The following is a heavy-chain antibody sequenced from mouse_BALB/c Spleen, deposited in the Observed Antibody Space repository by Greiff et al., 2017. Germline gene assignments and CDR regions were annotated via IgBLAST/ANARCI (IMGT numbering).Heavy chain of an antibody. D-gene: IGHD2-2*01. CDR1: GFTFNTYA. CDR2: IRSKSNNYAT. CDR3: VRRNYGYGDYFDY. V-gene: IGHV10-1*02. Sequence: EVQLVESGGGLVQPKGSLKLSCAASGFTFNTYAMNWVRQAPGKGLEWVARIRSKSNNYATYYADSVKDRFTISRDDSQSMLYLQMNNLKTEDTAMYYCVRRNYGYGDYFDYWGQGTTLTVSS. J-gene: IGHJ2*01.